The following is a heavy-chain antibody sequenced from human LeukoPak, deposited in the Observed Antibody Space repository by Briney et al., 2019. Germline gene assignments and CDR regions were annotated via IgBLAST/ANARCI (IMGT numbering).Heavy chain of an antibody. V-gene: IGHV4-38-2*02. CDR3: ARDGGSLPFDY. CDR1: GYSISSGYY. Sequence: PSETLSLTCTVSGYSISSGYYWGWIRQPPGKGLEWIGRIYTSGSTNYNPSLKSRVTMSVDTSKNQFSLKLSSVTAADTAVYYCARDGGSLPFDYWGQGTLVTVSS. D-gene: IGHD2-15*01. CDR2: IYTSGST. J-gene: IGHJ4*02.